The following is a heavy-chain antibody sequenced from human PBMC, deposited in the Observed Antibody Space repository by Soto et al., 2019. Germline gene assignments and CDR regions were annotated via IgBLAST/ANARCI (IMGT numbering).Heavy chain of an antibody. J-gene: IGHJ4*02. V-gene: IGHV4-59*01. D-gene: IGHD6-25*01. Sequence: SETLALTCTVSGGSISSYYRRWIRQPTGKGLEWIGYIYYSGSNNYNPSLKSRVTISVDTSKNQFSLKVSSVTDSDTAVYFCARDPRWYSSAHFFDQWGQGTVDTVSS. CDR2: IYYSGSN. CDR3: ARDPRWYSSAHFFDQ. CDR1: GGSISSYY.